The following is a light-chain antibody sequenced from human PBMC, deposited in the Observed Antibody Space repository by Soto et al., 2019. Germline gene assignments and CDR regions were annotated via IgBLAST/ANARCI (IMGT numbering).Light chain of an antibody. V-gene: IGKV1-33*01. CDR1: QDISNY. Sequence: DIQMTQSPSSLSASVGDRVTITCQASQDISNYLTWYQQKPGKAPKLLIYDASNLDTGVPSRFRGGGSGTDFTFTISSLQPEDIATYYCQYYYELPFTFGQGTKLEIK. J-gene: IGKJ2*01. CDR2: DAS. CDR3: QYYYELPFT.